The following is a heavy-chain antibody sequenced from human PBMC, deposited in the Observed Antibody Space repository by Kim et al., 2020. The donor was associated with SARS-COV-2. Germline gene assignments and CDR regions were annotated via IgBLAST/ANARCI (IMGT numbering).Heavy chain of an antibody. CDR3: ASRYASGPHDAFDV. Sequence: GGSLRLSCTASEFVFSNYDMSWVRQAPGKGLEWVSAISGRADNTHYADSVRGRFTISRDNGKNTLYLRMSSLRAEDTAVYYCASRYASGPHDAFDVCGQ. CDR2: ISGRADNT. CDR1: EFVFSNYD. V-gene: IGHV3-23*01. J-gene: IGHJ3*01. D-gene: IGHD3-10*01.